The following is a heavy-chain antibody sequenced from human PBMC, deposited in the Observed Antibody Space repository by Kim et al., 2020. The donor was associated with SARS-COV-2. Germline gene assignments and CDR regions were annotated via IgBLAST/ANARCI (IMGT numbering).Heavy chain of an antibody. D-gene: IGHD6-13*01. CDR1: GGSFSGYY. V-gene: IGHV4-34*01. CDR3: ARGRRSSSWFGGYWFDP. J-gene: IGHJ5*02. CDR2: INHSGST. Sequence: SETLSLTCAVYGGSFSGYYWSWIRQPPGKGLEWIGEINHSGSTNYNPSLKSRVTISVDTSKNQFSLKLSSVTAADTAVYYCARGRRSSSWFGGYWFDPWGQGTLVTVSS.